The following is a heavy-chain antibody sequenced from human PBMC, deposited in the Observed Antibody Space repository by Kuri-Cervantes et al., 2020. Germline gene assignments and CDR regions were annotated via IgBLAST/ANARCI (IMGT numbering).Heavy chain of an antibody. CDR2: IFHDGSA. J-gene: IGHJ4*02. D-gene: IGHD2-2*01. CDR3: PRVQDAVMPSGLDY. V-gene: IGHV4-4*02. Sequence: GSLRLSCAASGFTVSSNYMSWVRQAPGKGLEWIGEIFHDGSANYNPSLKSRVIMSLDKSKNQLSLRLTSLTAADTAVYYCPRVQDAVMPSGLDYWGQGILVTVSS. CDR1: GFTVSSNY.